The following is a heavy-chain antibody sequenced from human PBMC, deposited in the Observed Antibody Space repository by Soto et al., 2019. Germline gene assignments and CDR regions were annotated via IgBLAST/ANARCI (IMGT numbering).Heavy chain of an antibody. J-gene: IGHJ6*02. CDR1: GGSLSSGDYF. CDR3: ARIHFGDEPSYYYYGMAV. V-gene: IGHV4-30-4*01. Sequence: ASETPSLPCTVSGGSLSSGDYFLSWGRQPPRKRLEGIGDIYYTGGTFNNPPPKSRVSLSIETSQTQFSLQLSPVTAPNTAPYKCARIHFGDEPSYYYYGMAVWGQGTTVTVSS. D-gene: IGHD4-17*01. CDR2: IYYTGGT.